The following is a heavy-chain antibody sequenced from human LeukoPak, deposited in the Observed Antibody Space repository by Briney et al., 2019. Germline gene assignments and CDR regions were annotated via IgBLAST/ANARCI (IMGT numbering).Heavy chain of an antibody. Sequence: PGRSLRLSCAASGFTFSSYGMHWVRQAPGKGLEWVAVISYDGSNKYYADSVKGRFTISRDNSKNTLYLQMNSLRADDTAVFYCAKADEYSGSYLLGYFQHWGQGTLVTVSS. J-gene: IGHJ1*01. CDR2: ISYDGSNK. V-gene: IGHV3-30*18. CDR3: AKADEYSGSYLLGYFQH. CDR1: GFTFSSYG. D-gene: IGHD1-26*01.